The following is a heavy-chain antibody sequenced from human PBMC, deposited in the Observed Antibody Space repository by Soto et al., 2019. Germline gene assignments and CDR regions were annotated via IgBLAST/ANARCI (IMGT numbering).Heavy chain of an antibody. CDR1: GFTFSAYG. J-gene: IGHJ4*02. CDR2: ISHDGTNK. Sequence: GGSLRLSCEVSGFTFSAYGMQWVRQAPGKGLEWVAAISHDGTNKNYGDSVKGRFTISRDNSKKTLYLQMNSLRPEDTALYYCAKDEYYYSRSGYYIFDSWGQGTLVTVSS. V-gene: IGHV3-30*18. D-gene: IGHD3-22*01. CDR3: AKDEYYYSRSGYYIFDS.